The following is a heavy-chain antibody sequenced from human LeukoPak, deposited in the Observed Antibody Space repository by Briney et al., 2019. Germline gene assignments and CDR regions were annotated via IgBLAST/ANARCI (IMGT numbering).Heavy chain of an antibody. CDR3: ARDRGSSWYYFDY. D-gene: IGHD6-13*01. J-gene: IGHJ4*02. CDR1: GFTVSSNY. V-gene: IGHV3-66*01. CDR2: IYSGGST. Sequence: GGSLRLSCAASGFTVSSNYMSWVRQAPGKGLEWVSVIYSGGSTYYADSVKGRFTISRDNSKNTLYLQMNSLRAEDTAVYYCARDRGSSWYYFDYWGQGTLVTVSS.